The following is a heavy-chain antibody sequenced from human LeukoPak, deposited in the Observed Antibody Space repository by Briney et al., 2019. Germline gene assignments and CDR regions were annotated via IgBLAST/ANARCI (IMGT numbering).Heavy chain of an antibody. CDR2: IKQDGSEK. D-gene: IGHD6-6*01. Sequence: GGSLRLSCAASGFTFSSYWMSWVRQAPGKGLEWVANIKQDGSEKYYVDSVKGRFTISRDNAKNSLYLQMNSLRAEDTAVYYCARAMSIAARLQTIFAYWGQGTLVTVSS. V-gene: IGHV3-7*01. CDR3: ARAMSIAARLQTIFAY. J-gene: IGHJ4*02. CDR1: GFTFSSYW.